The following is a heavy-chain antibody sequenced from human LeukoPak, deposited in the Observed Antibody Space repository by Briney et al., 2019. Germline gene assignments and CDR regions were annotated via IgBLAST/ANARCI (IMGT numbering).Heavy chain of an antibody. D-gene: IGHD2-2*01. Sequence: GGSLRLSCPASGFTFSSYAMSWVRPAPGKGLEWVSAISGSGGSTYYADSVKGRFTISRDNSKNTLYLQMNSLRDEDTAVYYCAKDRAFGVVPAAPVDYWGQGTLGTVSS. CDR1: GFTFSSYA. CDR2: ISGSGGST. CDR3: AKDRAFGVVPAAPVDY. V-gene: IGHV3-23*01. J-gene: IGHJ4*02.